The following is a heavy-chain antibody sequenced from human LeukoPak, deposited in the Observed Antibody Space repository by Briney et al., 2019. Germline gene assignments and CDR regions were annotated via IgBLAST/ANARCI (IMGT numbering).Heavy chain of an antibody. CDR2: IYSGGST. D-gene: IGHD3-3*02. Sequence: GGSLRLSCAASGFTFSDYYMSWIRQAPGKGLEWVSVIYSGGSTYYADSVKGRFTISRDNSKNTLYLQMNSLRAEDTAVYYCAREISDYYYMDVWGKGTTVTVSS. V-gene: IGHV3-53*01. J-gene: IGHJ6*03. CDR1: GFTFSDYY. CDR3: AREISDYYYMDV.